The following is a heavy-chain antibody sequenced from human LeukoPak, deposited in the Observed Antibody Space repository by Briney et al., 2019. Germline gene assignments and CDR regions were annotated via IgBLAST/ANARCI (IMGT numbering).Heavy chain of an antibody. CDR3: ARDGERSTIFGVALDAFDI. CDR2: ISHDGTRT. CDR1: GFTFSSYW. Sequence: GGSLRLSCAASGFTFSSYWMHWVRLAPGTGPVWVSRISHDGTRTSYADSVKGRFTISRDNAKNTLYLQMNSLRAEDTAVYYCARDGERSTIFGVALDAFDIWGQGTMVTVSS. D-gene: IGHD3-3*01. J-gene: IGHJ3*02. V-gene: IGHV3-74*01.